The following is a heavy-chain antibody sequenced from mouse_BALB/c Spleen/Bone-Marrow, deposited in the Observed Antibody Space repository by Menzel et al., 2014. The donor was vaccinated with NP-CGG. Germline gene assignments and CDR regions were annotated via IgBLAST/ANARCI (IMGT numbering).Heavy chain of an antibody. CDR3: ARYGNYCYAMDY. D-gene: IGHD2-1*01. J-gene: IGHJ4*01. V-gene: IGHV14-3*02. CDR2: IDPANGNT. CDR1: GFNIKDTY. Sequence: LVESGAELVKPGASVKLSCTASGFNIKDTYMHWVKQRPEQGLEWIGRIDPANGNTKYDPKFQGKATITADTSSNTAYLQLSSLTSEDTAVYYCARYGNYCYAMDYWGQGTPVTVSS.